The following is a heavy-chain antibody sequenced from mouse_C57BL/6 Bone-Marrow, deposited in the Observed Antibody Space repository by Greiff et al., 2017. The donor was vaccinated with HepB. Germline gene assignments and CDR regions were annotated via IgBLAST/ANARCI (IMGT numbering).Heavy chain of an antibody. D-gene: IGHD4-1*01. CDR1: GFTFSSDA. V-gene: IGHV5-4*03. Sequence: DVMLVESGGGLVKPGGSLKLSCAASGFTFSSDAMSWVRQTPEKRLEWVATISDGGSYTYYPDNVKGRFTISRDNAKNDLYLQMSHLKSEDTAMYYSARVGSWFAYWGQGTLVTVSA. CDR2: ISDGGSYT. J-gene: IGHJ3*01. CDR3: ARVGSWFAY.